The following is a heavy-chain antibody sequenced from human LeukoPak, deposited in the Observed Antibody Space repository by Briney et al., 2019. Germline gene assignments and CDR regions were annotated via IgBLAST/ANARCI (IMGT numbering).Heavy chain of an antibody. CDR3: ASGYSYVLGAFDI. CDR2: IYHSGST. V-gene: IGHV4-30-2*01. D-gene: IGHD5-18*01. J-gene: IGHJ3*02. CDR1: GGSISSGGYS. Sequence: PSETLSLTCAVSGGSISSGGYSWSWIRQPPGKGLEWIGYIYHSGSTYYNPSLKSRVTISVDRSKNQFSLKLSSVTAADTAVYYCASGYSYVLGAFDIWGQGTMVTVSS.